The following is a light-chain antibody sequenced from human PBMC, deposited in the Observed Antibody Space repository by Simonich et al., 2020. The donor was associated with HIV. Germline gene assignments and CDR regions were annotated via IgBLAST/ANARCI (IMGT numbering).Light chain of an antibody. Sequence: DIVMTQSPDSLAASLGERATINCKSSQSVLYSSNNKNYLAWYQQKPGQPPKFLIYWASTRESGVPDRFSGSGSGSDFTLAISSLQAEDVAVYYCQQYYSTPITFGQGTRLEIK. CDR3: QQYYSTPIT. CDR2: WAS. CDR1: QSVLYSSNNKNY. V-gene: IGKV4-1*01. J-gene: IGKJ5*01.